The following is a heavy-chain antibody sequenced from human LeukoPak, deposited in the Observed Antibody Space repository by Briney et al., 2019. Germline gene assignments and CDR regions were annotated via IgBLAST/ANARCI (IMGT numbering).Heavy chain of an antibody. CDR3: ARDSSLSGWFDP. CDR2: IYFNGRT. V-gene: IGHV4-61*01. CDR1: GGSISDSIVSHY. Sequence: SETLSLTCSVSGGSISDSIVSHYWSWIRQPPGKGLEWIGYIYFNGRTNYSPSLKSRVTLSVDTSKNQFSMKLSSVTAADTAVYYCARDSSLSGWFDPWGQGTLVTVSS. J-gene: IGHJ5*02. D-gene: IGHD3-10*01.